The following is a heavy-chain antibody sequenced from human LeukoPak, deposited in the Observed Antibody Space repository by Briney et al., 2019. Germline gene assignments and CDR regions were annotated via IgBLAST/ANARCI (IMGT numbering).Heavy chain of an antibody. D-gene: IGHD3-10*01. CDR1: GFTFSSYV. Sequence: GGSLRLSCAASGFTFSSYVMHWVRQAPGKGLEWVAVISYDGSNKYYADSVKGRFTISRDNSKNTLFLQMNSLRTEDTAVYYCAKDPSDLGGSGSNNYFDCWGQGTLVTVSS. CDR2: ISYDGSNK. V-gene: IGHV3-30-3*01. J-gene: IGHJ4*02. CDR3: AKDPSDLGGSGSNNYFDC.